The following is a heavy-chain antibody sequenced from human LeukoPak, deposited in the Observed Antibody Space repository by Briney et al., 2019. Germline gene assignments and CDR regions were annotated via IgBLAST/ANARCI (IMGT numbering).Heavy chain of an antibody. D-gene: IGHD2-15*01. J-gene: IGHJ6*02. V-gene: IGHV3-30*18. Sequence: QPGGSLRLSCAASGFTFSNYGMHWVRQAPGKGLEWVALISYDGSNKYYADSVKGRFTISRDNSKNTLYLQMNSLRAEDTAVYYCAKEVVAATPDYYYGMDVWGQGTTVTVSS. CDR1: GFTFSNYG. CDR3: AKEVVAATPDYYYGMDV. CDR2: ISYDGSNK.